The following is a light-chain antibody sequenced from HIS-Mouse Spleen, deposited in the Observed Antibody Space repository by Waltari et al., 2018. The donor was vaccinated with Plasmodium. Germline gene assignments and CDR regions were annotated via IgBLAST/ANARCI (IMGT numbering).Light chain of an antibody. CDR1: QSVSSSY. CDR3: QQYGSSRLT. V-gene: IGKV3D-20*01. CDR2: DAS. Sequence: EIVLTQSPATLSLSPGERATLSCGASQSVSSSYLAWYQQNPGLAPRLLSYDASSRATGIPDRFSGSGSGTDFTLTISRLEPEDFAVYYCQQYGSSRLTFGGGTKVEIK. J-gene: IGKJ4*01.